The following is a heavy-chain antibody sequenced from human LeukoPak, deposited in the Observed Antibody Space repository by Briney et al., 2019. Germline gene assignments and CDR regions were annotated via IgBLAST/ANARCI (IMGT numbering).Heavy chain of an antibody. J-gene: IGHJ4*02. Sequence: PGGSLRLSCAASGFTFDDYAMHWVRQAPGKGLEWVSGISWNSGSIGYADSVKGRFTISRDNAKNTLYLQMNSLRAEDTAVYYCANPVATANWGQGTLVTVSS. CDR2: ISWNSGSI. D-gene: IGHD5-18*01. V-gene: IGHV3-9*01. CDR3: ANPVATAN. CDR1: GFTFDDYA.